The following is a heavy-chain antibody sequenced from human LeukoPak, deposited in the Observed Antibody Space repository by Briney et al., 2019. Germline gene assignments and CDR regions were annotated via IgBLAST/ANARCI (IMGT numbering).Heavy chain of an antibody. J-gene: IGHJ4*02. D-gene: IGHD3-22*01. Sequence: TSETLSLTCAVYGGSFSGYYWSWIRQPPGKGLEWIGEINHSGSTNYNPSLKSRVTISVDTSKNQFSLKLSSVTAADTAVYYCARVYSSGYCPDYWGQGTLVTVSS. V-gene: IGHV4-34*01. CDR2: INHSGST. CDR3: ARVYSSGYCPDY. CDR1: GGSFSGYY.